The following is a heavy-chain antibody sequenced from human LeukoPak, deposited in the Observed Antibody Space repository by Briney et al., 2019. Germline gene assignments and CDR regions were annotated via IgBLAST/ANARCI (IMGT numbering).Heavy chain of an antibody. D-gene: IGHD6-19*01. CDR1: GGSISTYY. CDR2: VYYSGSA. J-gene: IGHJ4*02. V-gene: IGHV4-59*01. CDR3: ARGGWYYFDY. Sequence: PSETLSLTCTVSGGSISTYYWSWIRQPPGKGLEWIGYVYYSGSANYNPSLNSRVTISVDTSKNQFSLHLTSVTAADTAVYYCARGGWYYFDYCGQGTPVTVSS.